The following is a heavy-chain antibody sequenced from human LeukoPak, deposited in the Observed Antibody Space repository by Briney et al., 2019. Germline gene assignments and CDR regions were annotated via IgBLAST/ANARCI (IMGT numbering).Heavy chain of an antibody. D-gene: IGHD4-17*01. CDR2: IHHGGRT. Sequence: SETLSLTCAVSGGSISGTNWWSWVRQPPGKGLEWIGEIHHGGRTNHNPSLKSRVTISVDKSKNQFSLELRSVTAADTAVYYCARHGDCYFGYWGQGILVTVS. CDR3: ARHGDCYFGY. J-gene: IGHJ4*02. CDR1: GGSISGTNW. V-gene: IGHV4-4*02.